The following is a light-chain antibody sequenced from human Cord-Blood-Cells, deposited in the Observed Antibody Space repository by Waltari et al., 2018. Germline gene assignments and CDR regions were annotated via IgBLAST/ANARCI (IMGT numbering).Light chain of an antibody. CDR2: KAS. J-gene: IGKJ1*01. V-gene: IGKV1-5*03. CDR1: QSISSW. CDR3: QQKGT. Sequence: DIQMTQSPSTLSASVGDRVTITCRASQSISSWLAWYQQKPGKAPKLLIYKASSLESGVPSRFSRSGSGTEFTLTISSLQPDDFATYYCQQKGTFGQGTKVEIK.